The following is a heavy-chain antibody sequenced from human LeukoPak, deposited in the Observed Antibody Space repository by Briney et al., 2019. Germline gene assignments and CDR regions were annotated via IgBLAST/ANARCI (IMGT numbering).Heavy chain of an antibody. CDR3: ARVGPSG. Sequence: GGSLRLSCAASGFTFSSTWMNWVRQGPGKGLEWVSRITSDGSSTIYADSVKGRFTISRDNAKNSLYLQMNSLRAEDTAVYYCARVGPSGWGQGTLVTVSS. J-gene: IGHJ4*02. CDR1: GFTFSSTW. CDR2: ITSDGSST. D-gene: IGHD3-10*01. V-gene: IGHV3-74*01.